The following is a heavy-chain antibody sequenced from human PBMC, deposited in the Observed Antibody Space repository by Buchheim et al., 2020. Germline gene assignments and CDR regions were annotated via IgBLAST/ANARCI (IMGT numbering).Heavy chain of an antibody. J-gene: IGHJ5*02. CDR1: GYTFINFY. CDR3: ARNVASGPDP. CDR2: INPSGGST. Sequence: QVQLVQSGAEVKKPGASVKVSCKAFGYTFINFYIHWVRQAPGQGLEWMGMINPSGGSTSYAQKFQGRVTMTRDTSTNTVYMELSSLRSEETAVYYCARNVASGPDPWGQGTL. V-gene: IGHV1-46*01. D-gene: IGHD6-25*01.